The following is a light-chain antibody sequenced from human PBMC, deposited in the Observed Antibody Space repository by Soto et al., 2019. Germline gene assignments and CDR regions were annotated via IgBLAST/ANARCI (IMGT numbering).Light chain of an antibody. V-gene: IGKV3-20*01. CDR1: QSVSSSY. CDR3: QQFGSSPIT. J-gene: IGKJ5*01. Sequence: EIVLTQSPGTLSLSPGERAALSCRASQSVSSSYLAWYQQKIGQAPRLLIYGASSRATGIPDRFSGSGSGTDFTLTISSLEPEDFAVYFCQQFGSSPITFGQGTRLEIK. CDR2: GAS.